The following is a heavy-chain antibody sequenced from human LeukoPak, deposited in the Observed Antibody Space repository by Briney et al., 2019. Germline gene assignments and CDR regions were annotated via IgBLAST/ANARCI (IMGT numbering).Heavy chain of an antibody. Sequence: SETLSLTCTVSGDSISSYYWTWIRQPPGKGLEWIGYIYYSGSTNYNPSLKSRVTISVDTSKNQFSLKLNSVTAADTAVYYCARENNYFDYWGQGTLVTVSS. CDR3: ARENNYFDY. J-gene: IGHJ4*02. CDR2: IYYSGST. V-gene: IGHV4-59*01. CDR1: GDSISSYY.